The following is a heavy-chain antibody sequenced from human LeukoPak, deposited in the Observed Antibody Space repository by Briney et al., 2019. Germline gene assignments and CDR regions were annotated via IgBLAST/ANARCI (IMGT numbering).Heavy chain of an antibody. Sequence: ASVKVSCKASGYTFTSYGISWVRQAPGQGLEWMGWISAYSGNTNYAQKLQGRVTMTTDTSTSTAYMELRSLRSDDTAVYYCARADRNSYYYDSSGYYPDYWGQGTLVTVSS. CDR1: GYTFTSYG. D-gene: IGHD3-22*01. CDR3: ARADRNSYYYDSSGYYPDY. J-gene: IGHJ4*02. CDR2: ISAYSGNT. V-gene: IGHV1-18*01.